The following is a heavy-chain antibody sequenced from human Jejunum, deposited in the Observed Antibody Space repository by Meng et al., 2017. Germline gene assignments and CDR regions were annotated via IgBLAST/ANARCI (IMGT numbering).Heavy chain of an antibody. J-gene: IGHJ4*02. CDR3: AKERGPRRPFDY. CDR1: GFTFNIYG. CDR2: INGTGVNT. V-gene: IGHV3-23*01. D-gene: IGHD1-14*01. Sequence: GESLKISCAASGFTFNIYGMGRVRQAPGKGLEWVSAINGTGVNTYYADSVKGRFTISRDNSMNTLYLQMNSLRVEDTAIYYCAKERGPRRPFDYWGQGTLVTVSS.